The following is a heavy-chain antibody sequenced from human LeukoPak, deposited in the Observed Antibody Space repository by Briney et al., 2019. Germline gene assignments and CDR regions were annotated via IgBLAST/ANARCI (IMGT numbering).Heavy chain of an antibody. Sequence: ASVKVSCKASGGTFSSYAISWVRQAPGQGLEWMGRIIPIFGTANYAQKFQGRVTITADESTSTAYMELSSLRSEDTAVYYCARADRTYYDFWSGYQRFDYWGQGTLVTVSS. CDR2: IIPIFGTA. J-gene: IGHJ4*02. CDR3: ARADRTYYDFWSGYQRFDY. CDR1: GGTFSSYA. D-gene: IGHD3-3*01. V-gene: IGHV1-69*13.